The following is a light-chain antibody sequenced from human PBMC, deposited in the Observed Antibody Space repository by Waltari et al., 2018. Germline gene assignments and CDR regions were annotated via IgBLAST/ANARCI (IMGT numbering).Light chain of an antibody. CDR2: AAS. CDR1: QGISNS. J-gene: IGKJ4*01. Sequence: DIQMTQSPSSLSASVGDRVTLTCRASQGISNSLAWYQQKPGRAPKLLLYAASRLETGVPSRFSGSGSGTDYTLTISSLQPEDFATYYCQQYYSVPPLTFGGGTKVEIK. CDR3: QQYYSVPPLT. V-gene: IGKV1-NL1*01.